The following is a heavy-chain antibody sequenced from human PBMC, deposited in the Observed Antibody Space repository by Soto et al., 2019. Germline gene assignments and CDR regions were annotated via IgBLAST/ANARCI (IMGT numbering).Heavy chain of an antibody. CDR1: GYSLTAYA. V-gene: IGHV1-3*01. J-gene: IGHJ4*01. CDR3: ARDPSDY. CDR2: INAGNGNT. Sequence: QVQLVQSGAEVRKPGASVRVSCKASGYSLTAYAMHWVRQAPGQRLEWMGWINAGNGNTKYSRKFQGRVTFTGDTSASTAYMELSSLRSEDTAVYYRARDPSDYWGHGTLVTVSS.